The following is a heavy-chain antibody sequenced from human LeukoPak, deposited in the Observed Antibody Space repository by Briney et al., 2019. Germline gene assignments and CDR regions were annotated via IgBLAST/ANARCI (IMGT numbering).Heavy chain of an antibody. CDR3: VKDAMVRGVNWFDP. V-gene: IGHV3-30*14. CDR1: GFTFSSYA. CDR2: ISYDGSNK. D-gene: IGHD3-10*01. J-gene: IGHJ5*02. Sequence: GGSLRLSCAASGFTFSSYAMHWVRQAPGKGLEWVAVISYDGSNKYYADSVKGRFTISRDNSKNTLYLQMSSLRAEDTAVYYCVKDAMVRGVNWFDPWGQGTLVTVSS.